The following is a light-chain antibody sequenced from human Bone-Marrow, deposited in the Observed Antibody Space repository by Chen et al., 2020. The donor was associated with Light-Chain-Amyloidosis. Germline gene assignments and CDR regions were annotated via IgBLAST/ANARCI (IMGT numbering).Light chain of an antibody. V-gene: IGKV3-20*01. Sequence: EIVLTQSPVTLSLSPVEGANLSCRASQTISSNYLTWYQQKFGQAPRLLIYGSSSRATGIPDRFTGSGSGTDFTLTINRLEPEDFAMYYCQQYGTSPLTFGGGTKVEIK. CDR3: QQYGTSPLT. CDR2: GSS. CDR1: QTISSNY. J-gene: IGKJ4*01.